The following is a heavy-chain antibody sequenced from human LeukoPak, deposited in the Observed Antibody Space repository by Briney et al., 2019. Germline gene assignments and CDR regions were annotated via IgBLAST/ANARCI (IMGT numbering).Heavy chain of an antibody. CDR2: VYYSGSS. Sequence: SETLSLTCTVSSGSISSYYWSWIRQPPGKGLEWIGYVYYSGSSNYNPSLKSRVTMSVDTSKNQFSLKVSSVTAADTAVYSCARTEYYFDHWGQGNLVTVSS. CDR1: SGSISSYY. D-gene: IGHD1-14*01. CDR3: ARTEYYFDH. V-gene: IGHV4-59*01. J-gene: IGHJ4*02.